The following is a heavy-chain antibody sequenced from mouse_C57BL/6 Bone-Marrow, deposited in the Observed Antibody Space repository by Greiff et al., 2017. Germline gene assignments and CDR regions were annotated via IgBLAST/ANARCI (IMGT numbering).Heavy chain of an antibody. CDR1: GFTFSDYY. CDR3: ARDEVDY. CDR2: ISNGGGST. J-gene: IGHJ4*01. Sequence: EVQRVESGGGLVQPGGSLKLSCAASGFTFSDYYMYWVRQTPEKRLEWVAYISNGGGSTYYPDTVKGRFTISRDNAKNTLYLQMSRLKSEDTAMYYCARDEVDYWGQGTSVTVSS. V-gene: IGHV5-12*01.